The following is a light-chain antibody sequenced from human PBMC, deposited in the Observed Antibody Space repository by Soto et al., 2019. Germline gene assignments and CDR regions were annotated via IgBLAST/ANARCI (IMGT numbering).Light chain of an antibody. CDR1: QSLLHSNGYNY. V-gene: IGKV2-28*01. J-gene: IGKJ1*01. Sequence: DIVMTQSPLSLPVTPGEPASISCRSSQSLLHSNGYNYLDWYLQKPGQSPQLLIYLGSNRASGVPDRFSGSGSGTDFTLKISRVEADDVGVYYCMQALQTRTFGQGTKVELK. CDR2: LGS. CDR3: MQALQTRT.